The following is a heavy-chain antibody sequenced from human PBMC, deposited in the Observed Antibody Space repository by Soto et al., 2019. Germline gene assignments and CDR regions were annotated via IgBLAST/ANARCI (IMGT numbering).Heavy chain of an antibody. CDR1: GFTFSSYD. CDR3: ARSDYSCSSGYFDY. CDR2: ISYDGSNK. J-gene: IGHJ4*02. Sequence: QVQLVESGGGVAQPGRSLRLSCAASGFTFSSYDMHWVRQAPGKGQEWVAVISYDGSNKYYAASVKGRFTISRDKSKNTVYLIKNSQRAGDTAVYDCARSDYSCSSGYFDYWGQGTLVIVSS. D-gene: IGHD6-6*01. V-gene: IGHV3-30-3*01.